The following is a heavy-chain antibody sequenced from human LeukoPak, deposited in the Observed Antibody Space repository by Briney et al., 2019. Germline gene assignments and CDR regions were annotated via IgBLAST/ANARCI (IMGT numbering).Heavy chain of an antibody. CDR3: ATYKHQLRTVYFDY. D-gene: IGHD1-1*01. J-gene: IGHJ4*02. V-gene: IGHV3-7*02. CDR2: IKQDGSDK. Sequence: PGGSLGLSCAASGFTFSSYWMRWVRQAPGKGLEWVSNIKQDGSDKNYVDSVKGRFTISKDNAKNLLSLEMNGLRAEDTAVYYCATYKHQLRTVYFDYWGEGTVVSVSS. CDR1: GFTFSSYW.